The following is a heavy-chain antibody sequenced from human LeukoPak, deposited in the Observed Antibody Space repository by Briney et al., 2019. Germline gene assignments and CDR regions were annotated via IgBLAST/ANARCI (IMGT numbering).Heavy chain of an antibody. CDR2: ISYDGSNK. CDR1: GFTFSNYG. Sequence: PGGSLRLSCAASGFTFSNYGMHWVRQAPGKGLEWLAVISYDGSNKYYADSVKGRFTISRDNSKNTLYLQMNSLRAEDTAVYYCAKRQLGHIDYGGQGTLVTVSS. V-gene: IGHV3-30*18. D-gene: IGHD6-6*01. J-gene: IGHJ4*02. CDR3: AKRQLGHIDY.